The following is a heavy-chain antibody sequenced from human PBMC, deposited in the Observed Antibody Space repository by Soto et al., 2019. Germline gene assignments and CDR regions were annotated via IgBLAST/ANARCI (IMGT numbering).Heavy chain of an antibody. V-gene: IGHV3-15*01. J-gene: IGHJ4*02. CDR1: GFTFSNAW. CDR2: IKSKTNGGTT. CDR3: TTDDPINRY. Sequence: GGSLRLSCAASGFTFSNAWMSWVRQAPGKGLEWIGRIKSKTNGGTTDYAAPVIGRFTTSRDDSKNTLYLQMNSLKTEDTAVYYCTTDDPINRYWGQGTLVTVSS.